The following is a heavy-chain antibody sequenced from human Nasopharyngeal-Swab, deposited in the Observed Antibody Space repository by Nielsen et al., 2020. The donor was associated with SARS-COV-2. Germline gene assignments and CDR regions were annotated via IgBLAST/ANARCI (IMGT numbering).Heavy chain of an antibody. CDR1: GFTFDDYA. J-gene: IGHJ3*02. CDR3: AKGDIVLMVYPASAFDI. V-gene: IGHV3-9*01. Sequence: SLKISCAASGFTFDDYAMHWVRQAPGKGLEWVSGISWNSGSIGYADSVKSRFTISRDNAKNSLYLQMNSLRAEDTALYYCAKGDIVLMVYPASAFDIWGQGTMVTVSS. D-gene: IGHD2-8*01. CDR2: ISWNSGSI.